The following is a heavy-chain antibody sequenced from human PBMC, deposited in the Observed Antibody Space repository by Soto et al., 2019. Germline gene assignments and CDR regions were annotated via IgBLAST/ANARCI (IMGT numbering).Heavy chain of an antibody. D-gene: IGHD4-17*01. CDR2: INPNGGT. V-gene: IGHV1-2*02. CDR3: ARSLTRLTTLLDY. J-gene: IGHJ4*02. CDR1: GYTLTDNY. Sequence: QVQLVQSGAEVKRPGASVKVSCKASGYTLTDNYMHWVREDPGQGLEWMGWINPNGGTNYAQKFQGRVTMTRDTSISTAYMELSGLRSDDTAVYHCARSLTRLTTLLDYWGQGTLVTVSS.